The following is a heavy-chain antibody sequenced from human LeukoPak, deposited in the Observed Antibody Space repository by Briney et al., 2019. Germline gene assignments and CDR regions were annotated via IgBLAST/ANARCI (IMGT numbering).Heavy chain of an antibody. CDR2: ISGSSSYI. Sequence: GGSLRLSCAASGFTFSTYTMNWVRQAPGKGLEWVSSISGSSSYIYYADSVKGRFTISRDNAKNSLFLQMNSLRAEDTAVYYCARDRDYYYDSSGYPYDVFDIWGQGTMVTVSS. J-gene: IGHJ3*02. D-gene: IGHD3-22*01. CDR1: GFTFSTYT. V-gene: IGHV3-21*01. CDR3: ARDRDYYYDSSGYPYDVFDI.